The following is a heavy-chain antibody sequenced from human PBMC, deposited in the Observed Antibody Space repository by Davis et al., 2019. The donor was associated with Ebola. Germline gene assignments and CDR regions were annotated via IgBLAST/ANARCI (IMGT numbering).Heavy chain of an antibody. J-gene: IGHJ4*02. CDR3: AKDGDYDFWSGYSSPFDY. CDR1: GFTFSSYG. V-gene: IGHV3-30*18. D-gene: IGHD3-3*01. CDR2: ISYDGSNK. Sequence: GESLKISCAASGFTFSSYGMHWVRQAPGKGLEWVAVISYDGSNKYYADSVKGRFPISRDNSKNTLYLQMNSLRAEDTAVYYCAKDGDYDFWSGYSSPFDYWGQGTLVTVSS.